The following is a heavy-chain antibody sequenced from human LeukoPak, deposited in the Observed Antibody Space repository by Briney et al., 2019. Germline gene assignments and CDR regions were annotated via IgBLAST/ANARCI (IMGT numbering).Heavy chain of an antibody. Sequence: GGSLRLSCAASGFTFNSYTMSWVRQAPGKGLEWVSVISPTGFTTLHTDSVKGRFIISRDNSKSMLYLQMDGLRAEDTAIYFCTKDVQVGPTRGFFDFWGQGTLATVSS. CDR2: ISPTGFTT. J-gene: IGHJ4*03. CDR1: GFTFNSYT. CDR3: TKDVQVGPTRGFFDF. V-gene: IGHV3-23*01. D-gene: IGHD1-26*01.